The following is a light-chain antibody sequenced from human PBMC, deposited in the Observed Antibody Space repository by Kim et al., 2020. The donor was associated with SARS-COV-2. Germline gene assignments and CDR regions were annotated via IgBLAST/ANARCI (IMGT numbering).Light chain of an antibody. CDR2: GTS. CDR1: QSVSSGY. CDR3: QQYGSSRTWT. J-gene: IGKJ1*01. V-gene: IGKV3-20*01. Sequence: DIVLTQSPGTLSLSPGDRATLSCRASQSVSSGYLAWYQQKPGQPPRLLIYGTSTRAAGIPGRFSVSGSGTDFTLTISRLEPDDFAVYYCQQYGSSRTWTFGQRAKVEIK.